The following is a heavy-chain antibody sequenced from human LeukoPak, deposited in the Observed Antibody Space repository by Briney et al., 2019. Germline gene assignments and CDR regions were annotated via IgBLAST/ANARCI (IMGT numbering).Heavy chain of an antibody. V-gene: IGHV1-18*01. CDR1: GYIFTSYG. D-gene: IGHD4-17*01. J-gene: IGHJ4*02. CDR3: AKVFRKDGDFHLFDY. CDR2: ISAYNGNT. Sequence: ASVKVSCKASGYIFTSYGISWVRQAPGQGLEWMGWISAYNGNTNYAQKLQDRVTMTTDTSASTAYMELRSLRSDDTAVYYCAKVFRKDGDFHLFDYWGQGTLVTVSS.